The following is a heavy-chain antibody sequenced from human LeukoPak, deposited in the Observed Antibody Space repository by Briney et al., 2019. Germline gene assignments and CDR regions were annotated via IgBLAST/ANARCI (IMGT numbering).Heavy chain of an antibody. V-gene: IGHV3-30-3*01. CDR1: RFTFSTYA. CDR2: ISYDGSNK. J-gene: IGHJ4*02. Sequence: GGSLRLSCAASRFTFSTYAMHWVRQAPGKGLEWVAVISYDGSNKYYADSVKGRFTISRDNSKKTLYLQMNSLRAEDTAVYYCARDPRDDDFWSGYETYYFDYWGQGTLVTVSS. D-gene: IGHD3-3*01. CDR3: ARDPRDDDFWSGYETYYFDY.